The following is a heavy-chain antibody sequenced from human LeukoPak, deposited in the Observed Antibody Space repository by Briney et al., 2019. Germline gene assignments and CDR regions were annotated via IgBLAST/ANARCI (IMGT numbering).Heavy chain of an antibody. V-gene: IGHV3-21*01. CDR2: ISSSSSYI. D-gene: IGHD6-6*01. Sequence: GGSLRRSCAASGFTFSSYSMNWVRQAPGKGLEWVSSISSSSSYIYYADSVKGRFTISRDNAKNSLYLQMNSLRAEDTAVYYCARSAARRGGQKTPWDYWGQGTLVTVSS. CDR3: ARSAARRGGQKTPWDY. CDR1: GFTFSSYS. J-gene: IGHJ4*02.